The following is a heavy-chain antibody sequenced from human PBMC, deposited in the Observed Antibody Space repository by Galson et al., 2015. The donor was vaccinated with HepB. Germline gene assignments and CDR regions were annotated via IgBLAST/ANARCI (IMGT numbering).Heavy chain of an antibody. J-gene: IGHJ3*02. CDR2: IIPIFGTA. CDR3: AGGSSYGYCGGDCYTGHDAFDI. Sequence: SGGTFSSYAISWVRQAPGQGLEWMGGIIPIFGTANYAQKFQGRVTITADESTSTAYMELSSLRSEDTAVYYCAGGSSYGYCGGDCYTGHDAFDIWGQGTMVTVSS. V-gene: IGHV1-69*01. D-gene: IGHD2-21*02. CDR1: GGTFSSYA.